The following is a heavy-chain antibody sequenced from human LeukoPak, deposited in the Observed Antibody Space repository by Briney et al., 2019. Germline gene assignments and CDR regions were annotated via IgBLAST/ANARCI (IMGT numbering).Heavy chain of an antibody. Sequence: GGSLRLSCAASGFTFSDYYMSWIRQAPGKGLEWVSAISGSGGSTYYPDSVKGRFTISRDNSKNTLYLQMNSLRAEDTAVYYCAKDRMSGYDATGDYWGQGTLVTVSS. V-gene: IGHV3-23*01. CDR2: ISGSGGST. J-gene: IGHJ4*02. D-gene: IGHD5-12*01. CDR3: AKDRMSGYDATGDY. CDR1: GFTFSDYY.